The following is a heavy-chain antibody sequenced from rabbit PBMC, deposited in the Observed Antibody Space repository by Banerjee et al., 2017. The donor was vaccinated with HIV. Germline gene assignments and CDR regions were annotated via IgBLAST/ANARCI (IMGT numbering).Heavy chain of an antibody. D-gene: IGHD8-1*01. J-gene: IGHJ4*01. CDR2: IDTNSGNT. CDR1: GFDLSSYYD. Sequence: QEQLEESGGGLVQPEGSLTLTCKASGFDLSSYYDMCWVRQPPGKGLEWIGDIDTNSGNTWYASWARGRFTVSKTSSTTVTLQMTSLTAADTATYFCARDGGRSVYTQYYFNLWGQGTLVTVS. CDR3: ARDGGRSVYTQYYFNL. V-gene: IGHV1S45*01.